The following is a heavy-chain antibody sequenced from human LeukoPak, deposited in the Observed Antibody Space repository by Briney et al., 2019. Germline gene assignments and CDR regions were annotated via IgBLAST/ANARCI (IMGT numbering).Heavy chain of an antibody. CDR3: VLVTTGS. CDR2: INSDGSII. V-gene: IGHV3-74*01. Sequence: GGSLRLSCAASGFTFSTYWMHWVRQAPGKGLVWVSRINSDGSIINYADSVKGRFTIYRDNAKNTLYLHMNSLRAEDTAVYYCVLVTTGSWGQGTMVTVS. J-gene: IGHJ3*01. D-gene: IGHD4-17*01. CDR1: GFTFSTYW.